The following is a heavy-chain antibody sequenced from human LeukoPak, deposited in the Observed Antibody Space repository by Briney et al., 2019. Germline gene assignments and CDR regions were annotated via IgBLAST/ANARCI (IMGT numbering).Heavy chain of an antibody. J-gene: IGHJ5*02. CDR1: GGSISSSSYY. CDR2: IYYSGST. CDR3: ARDTLLEWLPPMYNWFDP. Sequence: PSETLSLTCTVSGGSISSSSYYWGWIRQPPGKGLEWFGNIYYSGSTYYNPSLKSRVTISVDTSKNQFSLKLSSVTAADTAVYYCARDTLLEWLPPMYNWFDPWGQGTLVTVSS. D-gene: IGHD3-3*01. V-gene: IGHV4-39*07.